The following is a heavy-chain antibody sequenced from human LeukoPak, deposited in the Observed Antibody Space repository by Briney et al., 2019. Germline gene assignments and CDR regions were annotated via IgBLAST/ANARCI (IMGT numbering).Heavy chain of an antibody. CDR1: GYALIELS. D-gene: IGHD6-13*01. CDR3: ARDGGYSSSWSPDYYGMDV. V-gene: IGHV1-69*13. CDR2: IIPIFGTA. Sequence: GASVKVSCKVSGYALIELSVHWVRQAPGQGLEWMGGIIPIFGTANYAQKFQGRVTITADESTSTAYMELSSLRSEDTAVYYCARDGGYSSSWSPDYYGMDVWGQGTTVTVSS. J-gene: IGHJ6*02.